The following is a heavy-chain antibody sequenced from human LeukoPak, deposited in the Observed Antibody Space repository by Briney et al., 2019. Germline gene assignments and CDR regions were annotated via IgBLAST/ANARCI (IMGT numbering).Heavy chain of an antibody. CDR1: GGSISNYY. D-gene: IGHD6-19*01. CDR2: IYTSGST. CDR3: ARGPRSSDWYSVDY. Sequence: SETLSLTCTVSGGSISNYYWSWIRQPAGKGLEWIGRIYTSGSTNYNPSLKSRVTMSVDTSKNQFSLKLSSVTAADTAVYYCARGPRSSDWYSVDYWGRGTLVTVSS. J-gene: IGHJ4*02. V-gene: IGHV4-4*07.